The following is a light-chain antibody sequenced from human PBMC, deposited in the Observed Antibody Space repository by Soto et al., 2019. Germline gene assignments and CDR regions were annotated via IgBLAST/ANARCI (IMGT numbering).Light chain of an antibody. CDR1: SSNIGSNA. CDR3: CSWTSSTTYV. J-gene: IGLJ1*01. Sequence: QSVLTQPPSVSGAPRQRVTISCSGSSSNIGSNAVNWYQQFPGKAPKLLIYYDDLLASGVSARFSGSKSGTSASLAISGLQSEDEGDYYCCSWTSSTTYVFGTGTKVTVL. CDR2: YDD. V-gene: IGLV1-36*01.